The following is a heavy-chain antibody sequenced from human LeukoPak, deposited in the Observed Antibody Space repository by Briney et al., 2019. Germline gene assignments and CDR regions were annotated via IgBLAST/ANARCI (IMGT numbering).Heavy chain of an antibody. J-gene: IGHJ4*02. Sequence: GGSLRLSCAASGFSFSNYWMTWVRQAPGKGLEWVANIKQDGSEKYYVDSVKGRFTISRDNAKNSLYLQMNRLRAEDTAVYYCARDVTYWGQGTLVTVSS. V-gene: IGHV3-7*01. CDR1: GFSFSNYW. D-gene: IGHD2-21*02. CDR2: IKQDGSEK. CDR3: ARDVTY.